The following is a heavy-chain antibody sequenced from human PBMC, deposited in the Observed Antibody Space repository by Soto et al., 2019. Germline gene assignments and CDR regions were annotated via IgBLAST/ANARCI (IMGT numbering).Heavy chain of an antibody. CDR3: AKDMSSSWPDYYYYGMDV. V-gene: IGHV3-9*01. CDR1: GFTFDDYA. D-gene: IGHD6-13*01. J-gene: IGHJ6*02. CDR2: ISWNSGSI. Sequence: PGGSLRLSCAASGFTFDDYAMHWVRQAPGKGLEWVSGISWNSGSIGYADSVKGRFTISRDNAKNSLYLQMNSLRAEDTALYYCAKDMSSSWPDYYYYGMDVWGQGTTVTVSS.